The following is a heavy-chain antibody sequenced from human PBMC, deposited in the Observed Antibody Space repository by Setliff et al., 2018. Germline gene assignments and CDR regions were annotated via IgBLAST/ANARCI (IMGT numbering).Heavy chain of an antibody. CDR3: ARQAVAGNDAFDI. D-gene: IGHD6-19*01. J-gene: IGHJ3*02. CDR2: IYPGDSDT. CDR1: GYSFTSYW. V-gene: IGHV5-51*01. Sequence: GESLKISCKGSGYSFTSYWIVWVRQMPGKGLEWMGIIYPGDSDTRYSPSFQGQVTISADKSISTAYLQWSSLKASDTAMYYCARQAVAGNDAFDIWGQGTMVTVSS.